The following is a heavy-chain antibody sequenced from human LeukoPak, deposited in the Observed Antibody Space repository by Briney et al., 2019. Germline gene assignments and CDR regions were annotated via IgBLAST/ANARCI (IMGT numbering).Heavy chain of an antibody. CDR2: INPSGGST. CDR3: ARDGSMVRGVIITPRRWFDP. V-gene: IGHV1-46*01. D-gene: IGHD3-10*01. J-gene: IGHJ5*02. CDR1: GYTFTSYY. Sequence: GASVKVSCKASGYTFTSYYMHWVRQAPGQGLEWMGIINPSGGSTSHAQKFQGRVTMTRDTSTSTVYMELSSLRSEDTAVHYCARDGSMVRGVIITPRRWFDPWGQGTLVTVSS.